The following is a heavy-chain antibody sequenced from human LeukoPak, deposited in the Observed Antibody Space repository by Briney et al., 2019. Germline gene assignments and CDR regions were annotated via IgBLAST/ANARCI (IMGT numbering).Heavy chain of an antibody. CDR1: GFTFSSYS. J-gene: IGHJ6*04. V-gene: IGHV3-21*01. Sequence: GGSLRLSCAASGFTFSSYSMNWVRQAPGKGLEWVSSISSSSSYIYYADSVKGRFSISRDNAKNSLYLQMNSLRAEDTAVYYCAELGITMIGGVWGKGTTVTISS. CDR3: AELGITMIGGV. D-gene: IGHD3-10*02. CDR2: ISSSSSYI.